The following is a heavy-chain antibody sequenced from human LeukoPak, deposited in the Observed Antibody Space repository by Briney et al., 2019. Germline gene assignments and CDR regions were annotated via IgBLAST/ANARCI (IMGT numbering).Heavy chain of an antibody. V-gene: IGHV1-18*01. CDR3: ARGPVPAAIHLSFDY. CDR2: INPNSGGT. D-gene: IGHD2-2*01. CDR1: GYTFTSYG. Sequence: ASVKVSCKASGYTFTSYGISWVRQAPGQGLEWMGWINPNSGGTNYAQKFQGRVTITADESTSTAYMELSSLRSEDTAVYYCARGPVPAAIHLSFDYWGQGTLVTVSS. J-gene: IGHJ4*02.